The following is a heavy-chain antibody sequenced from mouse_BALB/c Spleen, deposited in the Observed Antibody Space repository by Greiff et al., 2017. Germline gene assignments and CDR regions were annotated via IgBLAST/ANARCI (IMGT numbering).Heavy chain of an antibody. V-gene: IGHV5-6-5*01. CDR3: ARERGDYYGSFAY. CDR2: ISSGGST. J-gene: IGHJ3*01. D-gene: IGHD1-2*01. Sequence: DVKLVESGGGLVKPGGSLKLSCAASGFTFSSYAMSWVRQTPEKRLEWVASISSGGSTYYPDSVKGRFTISRDNARNILYLQMSSLRSEDTAMYYCARERGDYYGSFAYWGQGTLVTVSA. CDR1: GFTFSSYA.